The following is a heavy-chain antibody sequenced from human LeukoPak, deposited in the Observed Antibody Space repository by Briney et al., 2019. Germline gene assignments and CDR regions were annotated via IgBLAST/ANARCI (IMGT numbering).Heavy chain of an antibody. J-gene: IGHJ4*02. CDR2: ISSSSSYI. Sequence: GGSLRLSCAASGFTFSSYSMNWVRQAPGKGLEWVSSISSSSSYIYYADSVKGRFTISRDNAKNSLYLQMNSLRAEDTAVYYCAREQYSGSYYADFDYWGQGTLVTVSP. CDR3: AREQYSGSYYADFDY. V-gene: IGHV3-21*01. CDR1: GFTFSSYS. D-gene: IGHD1-26*01.